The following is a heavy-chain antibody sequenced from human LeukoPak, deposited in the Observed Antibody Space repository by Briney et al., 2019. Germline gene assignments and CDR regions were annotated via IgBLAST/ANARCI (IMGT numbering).Heavy chain of an antibody. D-gene: IGHD3-10*01. CDR2: ISNSGTII. J-gene: IGHJ4*02. CDR1: GFTFSDYY. V-gene: IGHV3-11*01. Sequence: PGGSLRLSCAASGFTFSDYYMSWIRQAPGKGLEWVSYISNSGTIISYADSVKGRFTISRDNTKNSLYLQMNSLRAEDTAVYYCAKGIVGRLLWFGELPTTGFDYWGQGTLVTVSS. CDR3: AKGIVGRLLWFGELPTTGFDY.